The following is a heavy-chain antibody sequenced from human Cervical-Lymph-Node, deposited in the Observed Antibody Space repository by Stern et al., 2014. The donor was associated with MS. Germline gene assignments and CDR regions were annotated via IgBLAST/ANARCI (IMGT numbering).Heavy chain of an antibody. D-gene: IGHD1-1*01. CDR3: AREDWNDYVDAFDT. CDR2: IYSTGTT. V-gene: IGHV4-61*02. J-gene: IGHJ3*02. Sequence: QVQLQESGPGLVKPSQTLSLTCTVSGGSISGRSYYWSWIRQPAGKGLEWIGRIYSTGTTNYNPSLKSRVTISVDTSKTPVSLKLSFVTAADTAVYYCAREDWNDYVDAFDTWGQGTMVTVSS. CDR1: GGSISGRSYY.